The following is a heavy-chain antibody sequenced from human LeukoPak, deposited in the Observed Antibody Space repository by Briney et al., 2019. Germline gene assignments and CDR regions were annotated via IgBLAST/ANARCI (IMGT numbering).Heavy chain of an antibody. V-gene: IGHV4-39*07. Sequence: SETLSLTCTVSSGSISTSNYYWGWVRQPPGKALEWIGNIFYSGSTYYSPSLKSRVTISVDTSKNQFSLKLSSVTAADTAVYYCARDRIYGSGSDHFDYWGQGTLVTVSS. CDR3: ARDRIYGSGSDHFDY. D-gene: IGHD3-10*01. CDR2: IFYSGST. CDR1: SGSISTSNYY. J-gene: IGHJ4*02.